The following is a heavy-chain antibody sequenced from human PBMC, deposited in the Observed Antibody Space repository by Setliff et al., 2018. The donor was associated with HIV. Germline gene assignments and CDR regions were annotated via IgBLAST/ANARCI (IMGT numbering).Heavy chain of an antibody. CDR1: GGSISGHY. CDR2: IFYTVST. Sequence: SETLSLTCTVSGGSISGHYWSWIRQPPGKGLAWIAYIFYTVSTNYNPSLKSRVTISVDTSKNQFFLKLSSVTAADTAVYYCVRGYCSSTTCYDDYYYMDVWGKGSKVTAP. V-gene: IGHV4-59*11. D-gene: IGHD2-2*01. J-gene: IGHJ6*03. CDR3: VRGYCSSTTCYDDYYYMDV.